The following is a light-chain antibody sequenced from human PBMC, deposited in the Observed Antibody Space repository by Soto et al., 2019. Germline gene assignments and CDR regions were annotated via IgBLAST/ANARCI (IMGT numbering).Light chain of an antibody. CDR2: GAS. CDR1: QSVGSSH. Sequence: EIVLTQSPGTLSLSPGERATLSCRASQSVGSSHLAWYQQKPGQAPRLLIYGASSRATGIPDRFSGSGSGTDFTLTISRREPEDFAVYYGPQYNTSGPSGQGTKGDIK. V-gene: IGKV3-20*01. J-gene: IGKJ1*01. CDR3: PQYNTSGP.